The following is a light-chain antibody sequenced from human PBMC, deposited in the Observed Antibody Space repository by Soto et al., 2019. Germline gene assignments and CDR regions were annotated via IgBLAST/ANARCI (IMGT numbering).Light chain of an antibody. CDR3: QLYGSSPELT. V-gene: IGKV3-20*01. CDR2: DSS. CDR1: QILNGGS. Sequence: EIVLTQSPGTLSLSPGDRAALSCRTTQILNGGSLAWYQVKPGQAPRLLMYDSSIRAAGVPNRFSGSGSGTDFTLTISRLEAEDFAVYYCQLYGSSPELTLGAGTKVDIK. J-gene: IGKJ4*01.